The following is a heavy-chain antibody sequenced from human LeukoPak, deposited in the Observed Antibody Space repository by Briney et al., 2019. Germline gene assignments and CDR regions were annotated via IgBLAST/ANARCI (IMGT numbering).Heavy chain of an antibody. CDR2: IYNSEST. J-gene: IGHJ5*02. CDR1: GVSISIYY. Sequence: PSETLSLTCTVSGVSISIYYWSWIRQPPGKGLEWIGYIYNSESTYYNPSLKSRVTISLDTSKDQFSLRLNSVTAADTAVYYCARVKGSNWFDPWGQGTLVTVSS. D-gene: IGHD6-6*01. V-gene: IGHV4-59*01. CDR3: ARVKGSNWFDP.